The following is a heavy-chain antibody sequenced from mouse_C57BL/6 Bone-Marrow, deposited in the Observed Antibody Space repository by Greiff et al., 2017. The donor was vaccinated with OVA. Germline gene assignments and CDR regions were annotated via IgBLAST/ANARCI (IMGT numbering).Heavy chain of an antibody. CDR1: GYTFTDYN. CDR2: INPNNGGT. J-gene: IGHJ1*03. D-gene: IGHD2-3*01. Sequence: VQLQQSGPELVKPGASVSMSCKASGYTFTDYNMHWVKQSHGKSLEWIGYINPNNGGTSYNHKFKGKATLTVNKSSSTAYMELRRLTAEDSAVYYCARGDGYYGYGYFDVWGTGTTVTVSS. V-gene: IGHV1-22*01. CDR3: ARGDGYYGYGYFDV.